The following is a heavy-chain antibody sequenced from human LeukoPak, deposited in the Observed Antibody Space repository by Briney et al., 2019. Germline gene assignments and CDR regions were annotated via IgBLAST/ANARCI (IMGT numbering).Heavy chain of an antibody. D-gene: IGHD3-3*01. CDR3: ARDRFTIFGVVMNAFDI. V-gene: IGHV4-4*07. CDR1: GASISTYY. CDR2: MYTSGST. J-gene: IGHJ3*02. Sequence: PSETLSLTCTVSGASISTYYWSWIRQPAGKGLEWIGRMYTSGSTNYNPSLKSRVTMSVDTSKNQLSLKLSSVTAADTAVYYCARDRFTIFGVVMNAFDIWGQGTMVTVSS.